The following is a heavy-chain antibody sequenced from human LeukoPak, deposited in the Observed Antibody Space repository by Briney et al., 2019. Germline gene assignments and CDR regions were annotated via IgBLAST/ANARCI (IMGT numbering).Heavy chain of an antibody. CDR1: GFTLSSSA. CDR3: SRDPTYYLRYGYFDY. D-gene: IGHD1-26*01. J-gene: IGHJ4*02. Sequence: GGSLRLSCAASGFTLSSSAMNWVRQAPGKGLEWVSSINNVGSHIYYAGSVKGRFTISRYNTKNSLYLQMNSLRAEDTAVYYCSRDPTYYLRYGYFDYWGQGALVTVSS. V-gene: IGHV3-21*01. CDR2: INNVGSHI.